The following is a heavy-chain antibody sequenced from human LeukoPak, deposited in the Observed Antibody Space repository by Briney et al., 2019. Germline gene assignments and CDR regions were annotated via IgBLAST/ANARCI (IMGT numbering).Heavy chain of an antibody. J-gene: IGHJ4*02. CDR2: IHPGDSKI. Sequence: GESLKISCKGSGYSFTTFWLAWVRQMPGKGLEWMAIIHPGDSKIIYSPSFQGQVSISADKSISTAFLHWSSLKASDTAMYYCARGHDYWGQGTLVTVSS. CDR1: GYSFTTFW. V-gene: IGHV5-51*01. CDR3: ARGHDY.